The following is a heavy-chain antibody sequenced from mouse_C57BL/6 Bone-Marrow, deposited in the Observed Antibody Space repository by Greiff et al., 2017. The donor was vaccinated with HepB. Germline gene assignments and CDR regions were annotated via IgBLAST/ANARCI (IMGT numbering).Heavy chain of an antibody. J-gene: IGHJ2*01. CDR2: SRNKANAYTT. CDR3: ARDAPYYFDY. V-gene: IGHV7-1*01. CDR1: GFTFSDFY. Sequence: EVKLVESGGGLVQSGRSLRLSCATSGFTFSDFYMEWVRQTPGKGLEWIAASRNKANAYTTEYSASVKGRFIVSRDTSQSILYLQMNALRAEDTAIYYCARDAPYYFDYWGQGTTLTVSS.